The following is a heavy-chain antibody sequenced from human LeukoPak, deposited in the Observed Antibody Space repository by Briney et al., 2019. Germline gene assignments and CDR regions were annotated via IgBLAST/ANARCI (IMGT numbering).Heavy chain of an antibody. Sequence: PSETLSLTSTVSGGSISSYYWSWIRQPAGKGLEWIGRIYTSGSTNYNPSLKSRVTMSVDTSKNQFSLKLSSVTAADTAVYYCARNKYVWGSYRYLLFDYWGQRTLVTVSS. J-gene: IGHJ4*02. CDR1: GGSISSYY. CDR3: ARNKYVWGSYRYLLFDY. V-gene: IGHV4-4*07. D-gene: IGHD3-16*02. CDR2: IYTSGST.